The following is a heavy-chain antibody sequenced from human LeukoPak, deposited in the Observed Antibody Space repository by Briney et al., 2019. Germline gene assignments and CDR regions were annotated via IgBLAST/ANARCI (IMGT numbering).Heavy chain of an antibody. CDR2: IRSKAYGETA. J-gene: IGHJ4*02. CDR1: GFTFGDYA. Sequence: GGSLRLSCAASGFTFGDYAMSWIRQAPGKGLEWVGSIRSKAYGETADYAASVKGRFTISRDDSKAIAYLQMNSLKTEDTAVYHCTRDRGAYNLYDYWGQGTLVTVSS. D-gene: IGHD1-1*01. CDR3: TRDRGAYNLYDY. V-gene: IGHV3-49*03.